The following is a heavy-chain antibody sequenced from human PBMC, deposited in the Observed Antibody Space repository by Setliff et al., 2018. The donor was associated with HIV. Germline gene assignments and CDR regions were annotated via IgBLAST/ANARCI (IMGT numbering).Heavy chain of an antibody. CDR3: ARGKDPGLYFDN. CDR1: GGSISSYY. CDR2: IYYSGRT. D-gene: IGHD2-15*01. V-gene: IGHV4-59*06. J-gene: IGHJ4*02. Sequence: SETLSLTCTVSGGSISSYYWSWIRQFAGKGLEWIADIYYSGRTNYNPSLKSRLTVSIDTSKNHLSLKLTSMTAADTAMYFCARGKDPGLYFDNWRQVMLVTVSS.